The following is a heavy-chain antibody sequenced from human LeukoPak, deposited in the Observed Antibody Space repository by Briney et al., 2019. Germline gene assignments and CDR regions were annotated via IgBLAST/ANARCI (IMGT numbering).Heavy chain of an antibody. Sequence: KTSGTLSLTCAVSGASISSTNWWSWVRQPPGKGLEWIGEIYHTGSTKYNPSLESRVTISVDKSNNQFSVRLSSVTAADTAVYYCARDFYQTHALDVWSQGTLVTVSS. J-gene: IGHJ3*01. D-gene: IGHD3-16*02. CDR2: IYHTGST. CDR1: GASISSTNW. V-gene: IGHV4-4*02. CDR3: ARDFYQTHALDV.